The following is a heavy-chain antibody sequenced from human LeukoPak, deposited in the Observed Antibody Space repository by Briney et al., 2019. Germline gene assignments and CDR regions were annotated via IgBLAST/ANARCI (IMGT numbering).Heavy chain of an antibody. Sequence: SVKVSCKASGGTFSSYAISWVRQAPGQGLEWMGRIIPIFGTANYAQKLQGRVAITTDESTSTAYMELSSLRSEDTAVYYCAFGEFGVFWFDPWGQGTLVTVSS. D-gene: IGHD3-10*01. J-gene: IGHJ5*02. CDR1: GGTFSSYA. CDR3: AFGEFGVFWFDP. CDR2: IIPIFGTA. V-gene: IGHV1-69*05.